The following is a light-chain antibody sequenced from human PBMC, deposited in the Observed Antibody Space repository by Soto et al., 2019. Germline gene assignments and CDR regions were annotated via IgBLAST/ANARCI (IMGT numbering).Light chain of an antibody. Sequence: EIVLTQSPATLSSFPGDRVTLSCRASQRVSRNLAWYQQKPGQAPRLLIYGASSRATGIPNRFSGSGSGTDFTLTISRLEPEDFAVYYCQQYGNSPQTFGQGTKVDIK. V-gene: IGKV3-20*01. J-gene: IGKJ1*01. CDR3: QQYGNSPQT. CDR2: GAS. CDR1: QRVSRN.